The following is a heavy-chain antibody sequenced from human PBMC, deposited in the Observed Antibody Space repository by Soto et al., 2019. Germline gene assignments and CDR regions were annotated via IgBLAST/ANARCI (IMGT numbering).Heavy chain of an antibody. CDR1: GFTFSDYW. V-gene: IGHV3-7*01. CDR3: ASGLRYFDWLLCP. CDR2: IKQDGVEK. D-gene: IGHD3-9*01. J-gene: IGHJ5*02. Sequence: GSLRLSCAASGFTFSDYWMRWVRQAPGKGLEWVANIKQDGVEKYYMDSVKGRFTISRDNAKNSLYLQMNSLRAEDTAVYYCASGLRYFDWLLCPWGQGTLVTVSS.